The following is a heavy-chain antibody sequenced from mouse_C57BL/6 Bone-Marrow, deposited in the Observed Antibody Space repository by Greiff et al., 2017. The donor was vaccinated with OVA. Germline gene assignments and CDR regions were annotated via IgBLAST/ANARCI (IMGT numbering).Heavy chain of an antibody. CDR2: IYPGDGDT. CDR1: GYAFSSSW. Sequence: QVQLKESGPELVKPGASVKISCKASGYAFSSSWMNWVKQRPGKGLEWIGRIYPGDGDTNYNGKFKGKATLTADKSSSTAYMRLSSLTSEDSAVYFCARHEDGYYASYLDYWGQGTTLTVSS. V-gene: IGHV1-82*01. D-gene: IGHD2-3*01. J-gene: IGHJ2*01. CDR3: ARHEDGYYASYLDY.